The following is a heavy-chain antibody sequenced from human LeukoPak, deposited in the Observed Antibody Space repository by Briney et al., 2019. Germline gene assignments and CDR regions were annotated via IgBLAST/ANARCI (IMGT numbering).Heavy chain of an antibody. CDR3: ARDGGIQLWGRIYYYYYGMDV. CDR2: ISSSGSTI. CDR1: GFTFSSYS. V-gene: IGHV3-48*04. J-gene: IGHJ6*02. Sequence: GGSLRLSCAASGFTFSSYSMNWVRQAPGKGLEWVSYISSSGSTIYYADSVKGRFTISRDNAKNSLYLQMNSLRAEDTAVYYCARDGGIQLWGRIYYYYYGMDVWGQGTTVTVSS. D-gene: IGHD5-18*01.